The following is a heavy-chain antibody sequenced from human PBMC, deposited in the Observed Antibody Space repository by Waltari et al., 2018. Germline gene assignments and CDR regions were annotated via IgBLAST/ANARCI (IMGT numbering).Heavy chain of an antibody. CDR1: DSTFNTYA. CDR2: LSAGGGSV. D-gene: IGHD2-15*01. V-gene: IGHV3-23*04. J-gene: IGHJ6*02. Sequence: VQLVESGGEVAQPGGSLTLSCAASDSTFNTYAVTWVRQAPVRGLEWVAALSAGGGSVYYADSVKGLFAISRDDSKNTAYLHISSLRVEDTAVYYCAKGYCRFGSCPPFYYYFGMDVWGQGTTVTVSS. CDR3: AKGYCRFGSCPPFYYYFGMDV.